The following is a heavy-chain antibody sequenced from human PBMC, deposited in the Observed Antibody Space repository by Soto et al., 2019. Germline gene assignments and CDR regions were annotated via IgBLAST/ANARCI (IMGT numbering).Heavy chain of an antibody. CDR3: SGRPDTPLVTET. J-gene: IGHJ5*02. CDR2: IIPFFGSA. Sequence: QVQLVQSEAEVKKPGSSVKVSCKASGGTFSTLTINWVRQAPGQGLEWMGRIIPFFGSAVYAQTFQGRVILSADRSSNTAYRELSSLTAADTAVYYCSGRPDTPLVTETWGQGTLVTVSS. V-gene: IGHV1-69*08. CDR1: GGTFSTLT. D-gene: IGHD2-21*02.